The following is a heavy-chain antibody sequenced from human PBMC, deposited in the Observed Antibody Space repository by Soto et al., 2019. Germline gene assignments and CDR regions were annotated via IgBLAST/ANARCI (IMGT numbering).Heavy chain of an antibody. Sequence: QVTLKESGPVLVKPTEPLTLTCTVSGFSLSDAGMGVSWIRQPPGKALEWLAHIFSNDERRFSTSLKNRRTIPKETFNSQVLIITTTMDPVDTATYYCARTEDGGRSRTPAGWFDAWGQGTLVTVSS. CDR2: IFSNDER. CDR1: GFSLSDAGMG. D-gene: IGHD2-15*01. J-gene: IGHJ5*02. CDR3: ARTEDGGRSRTPAGWFDA. V-gene: IGHV2-26*01.